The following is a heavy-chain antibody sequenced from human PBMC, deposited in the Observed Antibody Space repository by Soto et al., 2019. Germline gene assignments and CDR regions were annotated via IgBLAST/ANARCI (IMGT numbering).Heavy chain of an antibody. CDR2: IYYSGST. D-gene: IGHD3-22*01. V-gene: IGHV4-30-4*01. Sequence: PSETLSLTCTVSGGSISSGDYYWSWIRQPPGKGLEWIGYIYYSGSTCYNPSLKSRVTISVDTSKNQFSLKLSSVTAADTAVYYCASPSDSSGGWAFDIWGQGTMVTVSS. CDR1: GGSISSGDYY. CDR3: ASPSDSSGGWAFDI. J-gene: IGHJ3*02.